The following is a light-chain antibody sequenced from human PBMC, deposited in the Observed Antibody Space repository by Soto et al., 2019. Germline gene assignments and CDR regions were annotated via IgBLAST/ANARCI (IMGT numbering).Light chain of an antibody. CDR2: GVS. CDR1: QSVSID. CDR3: LQANTFPIT. V-gene: IGKV3D-15*01. Sequence: EIVMTQSPDTLSVSPGERATLSCRASQSVSIDLAWYQQTPGQAPRLLIYGVSSRATGTPDRFSGSGSGTDFTLTISSLQPEDFATYYCLQANTFPITFGQGTRLEIK. J-gene: IGKJ5*01.